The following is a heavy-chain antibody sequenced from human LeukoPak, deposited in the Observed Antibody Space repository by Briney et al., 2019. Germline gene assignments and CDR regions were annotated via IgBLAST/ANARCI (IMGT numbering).Heavy chain of an antibody. J-gene: IGHJ4*02. CDR3: ARVEYSSHIDY. D-gene: IGHD6-6*01. CDR1: GGSISSYY. Sequence: SETLSLTCTVSGGSISSYYWSWIRQPPGKGLEWIGYIYYSGSTNYIPSLKSRVTISVDTSKNQFSLKLSSVTAADTAVYYCARVEYSSHIDYWGQGTLVTVSS. CDR2: IYYSGST. V-gene: IGHV4-59*01.